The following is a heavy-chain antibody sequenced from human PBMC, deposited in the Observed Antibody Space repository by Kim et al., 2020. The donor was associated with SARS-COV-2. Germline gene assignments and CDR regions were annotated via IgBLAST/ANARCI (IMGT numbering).Heavy chain of an antibody. Sequence: QKLQGRVTMTTDTSTSTAYMELRSLRSDDTAVYYCARSRGYSYGRYGMDVWGQGTTVTVSS. D-gene: IGHD5-18*01. CDR3: ARSRGYSYGRYGMDV. J-gene: IGHJ6*02. V-gene: IGHV1-18*01.